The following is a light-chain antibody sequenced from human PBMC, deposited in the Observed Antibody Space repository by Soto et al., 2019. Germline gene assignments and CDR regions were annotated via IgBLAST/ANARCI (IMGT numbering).Light chain of an antibody. J-gene: IGKJ4*01. CDR1: QSVSSSY. CDR2: GAS. V-gene: IGKV3-20*01. Sequence: EIVLTQSPGTLSLSPGERATLSCRASQSVSSSYLDWYQQKPGQAPRLLINGASSRATGIPDRFSGSGSGTDFTLTISRLEPEDFAVYYCQQDGSSPLTFGGGTKVEIK. CDR3: QQDGSSPLT.